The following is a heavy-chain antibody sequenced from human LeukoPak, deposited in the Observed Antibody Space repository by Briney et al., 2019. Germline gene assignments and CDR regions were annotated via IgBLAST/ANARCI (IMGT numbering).Heavy chain of an antibody. V-gene: IGHV3-23*01. CDR2: ISGSGGSAGST. Sequence: GGSLRLSCAASGFTFSSYAMSWVRQAPGKGLEWVSAISGSGGSAGSTYYADSVKGRFTISRDNSKNTLYLQMNSLRAKDTAVYYCAKDQKNYYDNTGLDYWGQGTLVTVSS. J-gene: IGHJ4*02. D-gene: IGHD3-22*01. CDR3: AKDQKNYYDNTGLDY. CDR1: GFTFSSYA.